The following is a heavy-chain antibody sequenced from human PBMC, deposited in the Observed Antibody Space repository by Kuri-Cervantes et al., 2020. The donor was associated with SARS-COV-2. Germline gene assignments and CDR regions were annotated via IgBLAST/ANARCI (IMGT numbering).Heavy chain of an antibody. D-gene: IGHD4-11*01. CDR3: ASNSNYWYYGMDV. V-gene: IGHV1-2*02. CDR2: INPNSGGT. J-gene: IGHJ6*02. Sequence: ASVKVSCKASGYTFTGYYMHWVRQAPGQGLEWMGWINPNSGGTNYAQKFQGRVTMTRDTSISTAYMELSRLRSGDTAVYYCASNSNYWYYGMDVWGQGTTVTVSS. CDR1: GYTFTGYY.